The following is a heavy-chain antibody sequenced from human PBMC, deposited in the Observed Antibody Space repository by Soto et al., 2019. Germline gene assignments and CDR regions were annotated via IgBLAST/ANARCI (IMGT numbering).Heavy chain of an antibody. V-gene: IGHV3-21*06. J-gene: IGHJ4*02. Sequence: VGSLRLSCAASGFTFTRYSMNWVGQAPGKGLEWVSSISSTTNYIYYGDSMKGRFTISRDNAKNSLYLEMNSLRAEDTAVYYCARESEDLTSNFDYWGQGTLVTVSS. CDR3: ARESEDLTSNFDY. CDR1: GFTFTRYS. CDR2: ISSTTNYI.